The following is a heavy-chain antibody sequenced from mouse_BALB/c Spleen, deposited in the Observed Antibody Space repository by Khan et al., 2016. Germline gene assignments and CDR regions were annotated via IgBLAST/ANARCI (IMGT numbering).Heavy chain of an antibody. J-gene: IGHJ4*01. CDR1: GFNIKHYY. Sequence: VQLKQSGAELVRSGASVKLSCTASGFNIKHYYIHWVKQRPEQGLEWIGWIDPENGDTEYDPKFQGKATMTADTSSNTAHLQLSSLTSEDTAVYYCATGMGYTLDYWGQGTSVTGSS. CDR3: ATGMGYTLDY. V-gene: IGHV14-4*02. D-gene: IGHD4-1*02. CDR2: IDPENGDT.